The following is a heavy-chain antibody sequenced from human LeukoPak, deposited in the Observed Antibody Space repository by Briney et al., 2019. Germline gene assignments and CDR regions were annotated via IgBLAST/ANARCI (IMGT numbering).Heavy chain of an antibody. CDR3: ARGGYYGSGNDFRFDP. J-gene: IGHJ5*02. CDR2: VYTTGTGST. CDR1: GFSISSGYF. Sequence: SETLSLTCSVSGFSISSGYFWGWIRQPPGKGLEWIGNVYTTGTGSTYYNPSVKSRVTISVDTSKNQFSLKLSSVTPADTAAYYCARGGYYGSGNDFRFDPWGQGTLVTVSS. V-gene: IGHV4-38-2*02. D-gene: IGHD3-10*01.